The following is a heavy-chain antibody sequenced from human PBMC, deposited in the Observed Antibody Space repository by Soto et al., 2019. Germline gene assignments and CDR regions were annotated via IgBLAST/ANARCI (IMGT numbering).Heavy chain of an antibody. CDR3: ARVSERGYSSSWYNQWVYYFDY. Sequence: SETLSLTCAVYGGSFSGYYWIWICQPPGKGLEWIGEINHSGSTNYNPSLKSRVTISVDTSKNQFSLKLSSVTAADTAVYYCARVSERGYSSSWYNQWVYYFDYWGQGTLVTVSS. J-gene: IGHJ4*02. CDR2: INHSGST. CDR1: GGSFSGYY. D-gene: IGHD6-13*01. V-gene: IGHV4-34*01.